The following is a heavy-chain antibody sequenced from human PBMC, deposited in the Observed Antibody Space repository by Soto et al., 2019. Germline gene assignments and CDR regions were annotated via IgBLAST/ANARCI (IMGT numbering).Heavy chain of an antibody. CDR2: IYYSGST. J-gene: IGHJ4*02. V-gene: IGHV4-59*01. CDR1: GGSISSYY. CDR3: ATRRVGAEGFDY. D-gene: IGHD1-26*01. Sequence: PSETLSLTCTVSGGSISSYYWSWIRQPPGKGLEWIGYIYYSGSTNYNPSLKSRVTISVDTSKNQFSLKLSSVTAADTAVYYCATRRVGAEGFDYWGQGPPVTVS.